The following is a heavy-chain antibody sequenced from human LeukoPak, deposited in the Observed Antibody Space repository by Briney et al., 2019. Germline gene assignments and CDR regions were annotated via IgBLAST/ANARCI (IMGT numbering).Heavy chain of an antibody. V-gene: IGHV3-74*01. CDR3: AREATGEFDY. Sequence: GGSLRLSCAASGFTFSSYWMHWVRQAPGKGLVWVSRISTDGSSTSYADSVEGRFTISRDNAKNTLYVQMNSLRADDTAVYYCAREATGEFDYWGRGTLVTVSS. CDR2: ISTDGSST. D-gene: IGHD5-24*01. CDR1: GFTFSSYW. J-gene: IGHJ4*02.